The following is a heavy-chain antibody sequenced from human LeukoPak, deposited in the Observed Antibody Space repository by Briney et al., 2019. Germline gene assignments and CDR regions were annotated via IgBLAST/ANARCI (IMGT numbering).Heavy chain of an antibody. J-gene: IGHJ4*02. V-gene: IGHV3-23*01. CDR3: ATLGGWHDD. D-gene: IGHD6-19*01. CDR1: GFTFSSYA. Sequence: PGGSLRLSCAASGFTFSSYAMSWVRQAPGKGLEWVSAISGGSGSTYYADSVKGRFTISRDNSKNTLYLQMNSLRAEDTAVYYCATLGGWHDDWGQGTLVTVSS. CDR2: ISGGSGST.